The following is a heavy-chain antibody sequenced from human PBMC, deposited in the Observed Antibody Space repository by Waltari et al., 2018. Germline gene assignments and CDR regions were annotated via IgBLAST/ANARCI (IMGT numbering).Heavy chain of an antibody. CDR1: GFTFSDHY. CDR2: TRNKANSYTT. D-gene: IGHD3-22*01. V-gene: IGHV3-72*01. Sequence: EVQLVESGGGLVQRGGSLRLSCAASGFTFSDHYMDWVRQAPGKGLDGVGRTRNKANSYTTEYAASVKGRFTISRDDSKNSLYLQMNSLKTEDTAVYYCARVLDYYDRSGYYYNAFDIWGQGTMVTVSS. J-gene: IGHJ3*02. CDR3: ARVLDYYDRSGYYYNAFDI.